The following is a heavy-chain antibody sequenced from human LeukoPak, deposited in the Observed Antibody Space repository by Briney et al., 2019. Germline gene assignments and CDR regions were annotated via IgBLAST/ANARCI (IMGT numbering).Heavy chain of an antibody. V-gene: IGHV1-69*13. D-gene: IGHD2-2*01. J-gene: IGHJ6*02. Sequence: SVKVSCKASGYTFTSYYMHWVRQAPGQGLEWMGGIIPIFGTANYAQKFQGRVTITADESTSTAYMELSSLRSEDTAVYYCARGPDIVVVPAAILPSYYYYGMDVWGQGTTVTVSS. CDR2: IIPIFGTA. CDR1: GYTFTSYY. CDR3: ARGPDIVVVPAAILPSYYYYGMDV.